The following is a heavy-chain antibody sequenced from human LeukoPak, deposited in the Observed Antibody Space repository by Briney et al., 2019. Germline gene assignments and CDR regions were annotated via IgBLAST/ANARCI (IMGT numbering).Heavy chain of an antibody. V-gene: IGHV3-33*01. CDR3: ARDYWSGDDGMDV. CDR1: GFTFSSYG. J-gene: IGHJ6*02. CDR2: IWYDGSNK. D-gene: IGHD7-27*01. Sequence: GGSLRLSCAASGFTFSSYGMHWVRQAPGKGLEWVAVIWYDGSNKYYADSVKGRFTISRDNSKNTPYLQMNSLRAEDTAVYYCARDYWSGDDGMDVWGQGTTVTVSS.